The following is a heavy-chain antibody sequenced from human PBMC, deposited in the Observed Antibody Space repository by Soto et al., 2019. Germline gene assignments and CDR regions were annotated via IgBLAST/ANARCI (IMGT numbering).Heavy chain of an antibody. CDR3: ASGRIAARPSPPSPFDY. CDR1: GYTFTSYV. CDR2: ISAYNGNT. J-gene: IGHJ4*02. V-gene: IGHV1-18*01. D-gene: IGHD6-6*01. Sequence: ASVKVSCKASGYTFTSYVISWVRQAPGQGLEWMGWISAYNGNTNYAQKLQGRVTMTTDTSTSTAYMELRSLRSDNTAVYYCASGRIAARPSPPSPFDYWGQGTLVTVSS.